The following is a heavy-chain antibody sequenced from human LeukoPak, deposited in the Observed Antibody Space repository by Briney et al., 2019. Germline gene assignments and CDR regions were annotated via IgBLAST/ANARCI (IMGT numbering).Heavy chain of an antibody. J-gene: IGHJ6*02. CDR2: INTNTGNP. V-gene: IGHV7-4-1*02. CDR1: GYTFTSYA. D-gene: IGHD3-10*01. CDR3: ARQMVRGVIGSGMDV. Sequence: GASVKVSCKASGYTFTSYAMNWVRQAPGQGLEWMGWINTNTGNPTYAQGFTGRFVFSLDTSVSTAYLQISSLEAEDTAVYYCARQMVRGVIGSGMDVWGQGTTVTVSS.